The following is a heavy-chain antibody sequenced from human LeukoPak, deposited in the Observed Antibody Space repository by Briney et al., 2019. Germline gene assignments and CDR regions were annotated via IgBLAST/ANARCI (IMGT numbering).Heavy chain of an antibody. CDR2: ISAYNGNT. CDR1: VYTFTSYG. J-gene: IGHJ4*02. V-gene: IGHV1-18*01. CDR3: ARDRIAVAGSSGKGVDY. Sequence: GASVKVSCKASVYTFTSYGISWVRQAPGQGLEWMGWISAYNGNTNYAQKLQGRVTMTTDTSTSTAYMEPRSLRSDDTAVYYCARDRIAVAGSSGKGVDYWGQGTLVTVSS. D-gene: IGHD6-19*01.